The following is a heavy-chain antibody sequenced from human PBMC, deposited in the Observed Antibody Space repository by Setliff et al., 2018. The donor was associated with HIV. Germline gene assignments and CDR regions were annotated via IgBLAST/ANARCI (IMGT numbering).Heavy chain of an antibody. D-gene: IGHD1-26*01. J-gene: IGHJ3*02. V-gene: IGHV1-8*02. Sequence: ASVKVSCKASGDTFTTYDINWVRQATGQGPEWIGWMNTNSGNTGYAQKFEVRVTMTRNTSMSPAYMELSSLRSEDTAVYYCARYRPNHPQNDFDIWGRGTMVTVSS. CDR1: GDTFTTYD. CDR3: ARYRPNHPQNDFDI. CDR2: MNTNSGNT.